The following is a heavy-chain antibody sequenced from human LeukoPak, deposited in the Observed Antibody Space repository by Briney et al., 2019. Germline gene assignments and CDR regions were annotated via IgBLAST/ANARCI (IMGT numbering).Heavy chain of an antibody. CDR2: VYYYGKT. CDR3: ASSFDILTGPGAFDF. V-gene: IGHV4-61*01. J-gene: IGHJ4*02. CDR1: GGSVSSGSYY. Sequence: SETLSLTCSVSGGSVSSGSYYWSWVRQTPGKGLECIGHVYYYGKTTYIPYLKIRVTISVDKSKNQSSLKINAGTAAGTAVHYGASSFDILTGPGAFDFWGKGNRVTVSS. D-gene: IGHD3-9*01.